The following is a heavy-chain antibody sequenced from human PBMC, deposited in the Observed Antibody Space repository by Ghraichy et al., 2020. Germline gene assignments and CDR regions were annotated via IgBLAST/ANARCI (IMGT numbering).Heavy chain of an antibody. CDR1: GFIFTNYW. Sequence: GWSLRLSCTTSGFIFTNYWMAWVRQAPGRGPEWVANIKQDGLEKHYVDSVKGRFSISRDAAKNSLYLQMNSLRAEDTALYYCARDVSGNLDYWGQGTLVTVSS. CDR3: ARDVSGNLDY. V-gene: IGHV3-7*03. J-gene: IGHJ4*02. D-gene: IGHD1-26*01. CDR2: IKQDGLEK.